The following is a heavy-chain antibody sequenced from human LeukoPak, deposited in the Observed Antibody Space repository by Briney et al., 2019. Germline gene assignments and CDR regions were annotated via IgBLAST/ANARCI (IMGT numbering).Heavy chain of an antibody. V-gene: IGHV3-30*04. D-gene: IGHD4-17*01. CDR1: GFTFSSYT. J-gene: IGHJ4*02. CDR2: VSVEGIGR. Sequence: GRSLRLSCAASGFTFSSYTMYWFRQAPGKGLEWVASVSVEGIGRYFPRSVEGRFTISRDNSKNTVYLQLNNVRIEDTAVYFCATVTKVDFDYWGQGTLVTVSS. CDR3: ATVTKVDFDY.